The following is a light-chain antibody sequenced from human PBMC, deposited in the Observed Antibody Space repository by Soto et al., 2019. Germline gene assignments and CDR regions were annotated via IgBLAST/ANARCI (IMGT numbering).Light chain of an antibody. CDR3: LQHSTYPLT. CDR2: AAS. Sequence: DIQMTQFPSSLSASVGDRVTINCRASQGIRNDLGWYQQKPGKAPKRLIYAASSLQSGVPSRFSGSGSGTEFTVAISSLQPEDSATLYCLQHSTYPLTCGQGTKVEIK. J-gene: IGKJ1*01. V-gene: IGKV1-17*01. CDR1: QGIRND.